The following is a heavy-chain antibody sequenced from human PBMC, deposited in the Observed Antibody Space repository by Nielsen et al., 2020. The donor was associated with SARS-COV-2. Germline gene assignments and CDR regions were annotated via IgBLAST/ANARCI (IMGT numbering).Heavy chain of an antibody. CDR2: IRYDGSNK. Sequence: GESLKISCAASGFTFSSYGMHWVRQAPGKGLEWVAFIRYDGSNKYYADSVKGRFTISRDNSKNTLYLQMNSLRAEDTAVYYCAKDHRGSLAYWGQGALVTVSS. CDR1: GFTFSSYG. CDR3: AKDHRGSLAY. D-gene: IGHD1-26*01. V-gene: IGHV3-30*02. J-gene: IGHJ4*02.